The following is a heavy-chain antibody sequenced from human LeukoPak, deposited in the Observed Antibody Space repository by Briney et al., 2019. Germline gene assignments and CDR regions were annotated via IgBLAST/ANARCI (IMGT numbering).Heavy chain of an antibody. J-gene: IGHJ3*02. CDR2: ISWNSGST. V-gene: IGHV3-9*01. Sequence: GRSLRLSCAASGFTFDDYAMHWVRQAPGKGLEWVSGISWNSGSTGYADSVKGRFTISRDNAKNSLYLQMNSLRAEDTAVYYCAREVPEGSSRYRGAFDIWGQGTMVTVSS. CDR3: AREVPEGSSRYRGAFDI. CDR1: GFTFDDYA. D-gene: IGHD6-25*01.